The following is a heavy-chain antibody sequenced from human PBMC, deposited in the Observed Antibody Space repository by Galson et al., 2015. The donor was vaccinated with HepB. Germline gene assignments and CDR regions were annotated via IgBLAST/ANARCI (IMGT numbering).Heavy chain of an antibody. CDR2: INPNSGGT. V-gene: IGHV1-2*02. J-gene: IGHJ5*02. D-gene: IGHD4-17*01. Sequence: QSGAEVKKPGASVKVSCKASGYTFTGYYMHWVRQAPGQGLEWMGWINPNSGGTNYAQKFQGRVTMTRDTSISTAYMELSRLRSDDTAVYYCARESEDYGDYNWFDPWGQGTLVTVSS. CDR3: ARESEDYGDYNWFDP. CDR1: GYTFTGYY.